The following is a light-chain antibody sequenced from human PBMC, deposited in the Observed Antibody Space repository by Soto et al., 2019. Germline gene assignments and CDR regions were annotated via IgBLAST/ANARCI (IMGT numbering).Light chain of an antibody. CDR3: QQSYSTPVT. J-gene: IGKJ1*01. CDR2: AAS. V-gene: IGKV1-6*01. CDR1: QGIRND. Sequence: AIQMTPSPSSLSASVGDRVTITCRASQGIRNDLGWYQQTPGKAPKLLIYAASSLQSGVPSRFSGSGSGTDFTLTISSLQPEDFATYYCQQSYSTPVTFGQGTKVDIK.